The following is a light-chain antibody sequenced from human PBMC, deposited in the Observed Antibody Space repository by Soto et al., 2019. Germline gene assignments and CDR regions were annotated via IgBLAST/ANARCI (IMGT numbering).Light chain of an antibody. CDR1: QSLLHGNGYNY. V-gene: IGKV2-28*01. CDR3: MEALQTPST. J-gene: IGKJ1*01. CDR2: LGS. Sequence: DIVMTQSPLSLPVTPGEPASISCRSSQSLLHGNGYNYWHCYLQKPGQCPQLLIYLGSNRASGVPDRFSGSGSGTDFTLKISRVEAEDVGVYYCMEALQTPSTFGQGTKVEIK.